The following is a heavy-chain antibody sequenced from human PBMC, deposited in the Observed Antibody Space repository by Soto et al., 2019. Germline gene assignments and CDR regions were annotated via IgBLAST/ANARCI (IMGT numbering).Heavy chain of an antibody. V-gene: IGHV3-23*01. CDR2: ISGSGGST. D-gene: IGHD3-22*01. J-gene: IGHJ4*02. CDR3: AKDGSGYESYFDY. Sequence: GGSLRLSCAASGFTFSSYAMSWVRQAPGKGLEWVSTISGSGGSTYYADSVKGRFTISRDNSKNTLYVQMNSLRAEDTAIYYCAKDGSGYESYFDYWGQGTLVTV. CDR1: GFTFSSYA.